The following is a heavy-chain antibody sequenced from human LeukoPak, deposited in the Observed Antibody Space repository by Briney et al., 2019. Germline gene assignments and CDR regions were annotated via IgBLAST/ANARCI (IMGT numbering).Heavy chain of an antibody. J-gene: IGHJ4*02. CDR1: GFTFRNYA. Sequence: GGSLRLSCAASGFTFRNYAMSWVRQAPGKGLEWVSAISGRGGSTYYADSVKGRFTISRDNSKNTLYLQMNSLRAEDTAVYYCAKDGVVVTMIRGVITPFDHWGQGTLVTVSS. V-gene: IGHV3-23*01. D-gene: IGHD3-10*01. CDR2: ISGRGGST. CDR3: AKDGVVVTMIRGVITPFDH.